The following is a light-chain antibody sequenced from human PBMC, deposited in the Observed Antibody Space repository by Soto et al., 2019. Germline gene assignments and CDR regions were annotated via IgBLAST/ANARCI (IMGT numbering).Light chain of an antibody. J-gene: IGLJ1*01. CDR1: SSDIGGYYD. CDR3: TSYSSSDIFYV. Sequence: QSALTQPASVSGSPGQSSTISCTGTSSDIGGYYDVSWYRHHPGRAPKLLIYQVTSRPSGVSNLFSGSKSGNTASLTISGLQADDEADYFCTSYSSSDIFYVFGAGTKVTVL. V-gene: IGLV2-14*01. CDR2: QVT.